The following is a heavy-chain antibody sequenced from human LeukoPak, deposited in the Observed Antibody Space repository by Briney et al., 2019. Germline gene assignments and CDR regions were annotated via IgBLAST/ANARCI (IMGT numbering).Heavy chain of an antibody. V-gene: IGHV3-33*06. D-gene: IGHD6-19*01. J-gene: IGHJ4*02. Sequence: GALRLSCGASGFTFSTFGMHWVRQAPGKGLEWVAVIWYDGSNKDYADSVKGRFTISRDNSKNTLYLQMNSLRAEDTAVYYCAKPLLISGWYLFDYWGQGTLVTVSS. CDR3: AKPLLISGWYLFDY. CDR1: GFTFSTFG. CDR2: IWYDGSNK.